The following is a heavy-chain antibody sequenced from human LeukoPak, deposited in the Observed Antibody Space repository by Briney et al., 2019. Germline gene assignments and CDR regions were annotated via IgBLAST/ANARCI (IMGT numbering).Heavy chain of an antibody. CDR3: ARVGTAEGTLEDY. V-gene: IGHV3-7*01. Sequence: GGSLRLSCAASGFTFNTYWMSWVRQAPGKGLEWVANIKHDGSEKYYVDSLKGRFTISRDNAKNSLYLQMNSLRAEDTAVYYCARVGTAEGTLEDYWGQGTLVTVSS. CDR2: IKHDGSEK. D-gene: IGHD6-13*01. CDR1: GFTFNTYW. J-gene: IGHJ4*02.